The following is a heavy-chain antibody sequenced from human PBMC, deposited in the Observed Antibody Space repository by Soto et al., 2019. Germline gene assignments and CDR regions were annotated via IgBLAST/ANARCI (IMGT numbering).Heavy chain of an antibody. Sequence: QVQLVESGGGVVQPGRSLRLSCAASGFTFSSYAMHWVRQAPGKGLEWVAVISYDGSNKYYADSVKGRFTISRDNSKNTLYLQMNSLRAEDTAVYYCARENYGETYFDYWDQGTLVTVSS. V-gene: IGHV3-30-3*01. CDR1: GFTFSSYA. J-gene: IGHJ4*02. CDR2: ISYDGSNK. CDR3: ARENYGETYFDY. D-gene: IGHD1-7*01.